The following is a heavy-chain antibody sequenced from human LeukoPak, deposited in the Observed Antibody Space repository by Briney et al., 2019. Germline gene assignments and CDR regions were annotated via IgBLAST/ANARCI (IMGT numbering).Heavy chain of an antibody. Sequence: GRSLRLSCAASGFTFDDYAMHWVRQAPGKGLEWVSGISWNSGSIGYADSVKGRFTISRDNAKNSLYLQMNSLRAEDTALYYCAKGTIAVAGSAFDIWGQGTMVTVSS. V-gene: IGHV3-9*01. D-gene: IGHD6-19*01. CDR2: ISWNSGSI. CDR1: GFTFDDYA. CDR3: AKGTIAVAGSAFDI. J-gene: IGHJ3*02.